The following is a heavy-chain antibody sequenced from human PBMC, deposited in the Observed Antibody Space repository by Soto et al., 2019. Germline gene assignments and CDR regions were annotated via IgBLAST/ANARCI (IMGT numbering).Heavy chain of an antibody. J-gene: IGHJ6*02. CDR2: IYYSGST. CDR1: GGSISSGDYY. V-gene: IGHV4-30-4*01. CDR3: ARDPRHHYYYYGMDV. Sequence: SETLSLTCTVSGGSISSGDYYWSWIRQPPGKGLEWIGYIYYSGSTYYNPSLKSRVTISVDTSKNQFSLKLSSVTAADTAVYYCARDPRHHYYYYGMDVWGQGTTVTVSS.